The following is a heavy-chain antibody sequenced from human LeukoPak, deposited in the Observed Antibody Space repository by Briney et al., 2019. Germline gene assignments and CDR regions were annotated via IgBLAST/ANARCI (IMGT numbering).Heavy chain of an antibody. J-gene: IGHJ4*02. CDR1: GFTCSSYA. Sequence: GGSLRLSCAASGFTCSSYAMSWVRQAAGKGLEWVSVISGNDGKTYYADSVKGRFTISRDNSKNTLYLHLNSLRAEDTAVYYCAKQGYTTSWLYFDYWGQGTLVTVSS. D-gene: IGHD6-13*01. CDR2: ISGNDGKT. V-gene: IGHV3-23*01. CDR3: AKQGYTTSWLYFDY.